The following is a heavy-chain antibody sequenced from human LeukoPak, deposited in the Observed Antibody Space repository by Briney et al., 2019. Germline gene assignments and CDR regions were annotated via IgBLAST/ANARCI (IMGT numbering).Heavy chain of an antibody. V-gene: IGHV1-18*01. J-gene: IGHJ4*02. CDR2: ISAYNGNT. Sequence: ASVTVSCTASGYTFISYGISWVRQAPGQGLEWMGWISAYNGNTNYAQKLQGRVTMTTDTSTSTAYMELRSLTSDDTAVYYCAREGHYYDSSGYYFLGGFDYWGQGILVTVSS. CDR1: GYTFISYG. CDR3: AREGHYYDSSGYYFLGGFDY. D-gene: IGHD3-22*01.